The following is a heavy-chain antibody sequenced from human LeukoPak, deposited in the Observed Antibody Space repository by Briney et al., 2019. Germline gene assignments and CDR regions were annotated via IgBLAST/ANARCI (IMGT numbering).Heavy chain of an antibody. J-gene: IGHJ3*02. D-gene: IGHD4-11*01. CDR3: ARPVGPTGGPNPNTVYAFDI. CDR1: GSSISSSSYY. V-gene: IGHV4-39*01. CDR2: IYYSGST. Sequence: PSETLSLTCTVSGSSISSSSYYWGWIRQPPGKGLEWIGSIYYSGSTYYNPSLKSRVTISVDTSKNQFSLKLSSVTAADTAVYYCARPVGPTGGPNPNTVYAFDIWGQGTMVTVSS.